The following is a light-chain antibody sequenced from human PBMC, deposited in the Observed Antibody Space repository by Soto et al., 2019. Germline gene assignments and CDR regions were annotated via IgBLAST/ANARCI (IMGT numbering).Light chain of an antibody. CDR3: SLYTSENTYV. Sequence: QSALTQPASVSGSPGQSITISCTGTSSDVGSHNFVSWYQQRPGKAPKLMIYEASNRPSGVPDRFSGSKSGNTASLTISGLQAADEADYYCSLYTSENTYVFGTGTKLTVL. J-gene: IGLJ1*01. V-gene: IGLV2-14*02. CDR2: EAS. CDR1: SSDVGSHNF.